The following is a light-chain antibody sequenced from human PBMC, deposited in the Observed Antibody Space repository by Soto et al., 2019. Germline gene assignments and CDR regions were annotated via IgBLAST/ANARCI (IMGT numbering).Light chain of an antibody. V-gene: IGLV2-11*01. J-gene: IGLJ1*01. CDR3: CSYAGTYTANYV. CDR1: SSDVGSYNY. CDR2: DVS. Sequence: QSALTQPRSVSGSPRQSVTISCTGTSSDVGSYNYVSWYQQHPGKAPKLMIFDVSKRPAGVPDRFSGSKSGNTASLTISGLQAEDEADYYCCSYAGTYTANYVFGTGTKLTVL.